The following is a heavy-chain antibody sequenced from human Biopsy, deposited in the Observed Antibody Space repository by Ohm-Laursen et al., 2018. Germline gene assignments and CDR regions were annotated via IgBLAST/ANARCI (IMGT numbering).Heavy chain of an antibody. D-gene: IGHD6-6*01. V-gene: IGHV1-8*01. J-gene: IGHJ5*02. CDR3: ARGSPRRVSIFEASIYWFDT. Sequence: GSSVKVSCKTSGYTFPNFGISWVRQAPGRGLEWMGWMIPNSGKTGYAQRFQGRVTLTMNTSIGTAYMELGGLRSEDTAVYYCARGSPRRVSIFEASIYWFDTWGQGTLVTVSS. CDR2: MIPNSGKT. CDR1: GYTFPNFG.